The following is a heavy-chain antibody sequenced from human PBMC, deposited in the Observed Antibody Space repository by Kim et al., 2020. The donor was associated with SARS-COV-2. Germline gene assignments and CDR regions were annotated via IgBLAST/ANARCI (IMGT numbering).Heavy chain of an antibody. V-gene: IGHV3-11*01. CDR3: ARENYGDYAFDI. D-gene: IGHD4-17*01. J-gene: IGHJ3*02. Sequence: GGSLRLSCAASGFTFSDYYMTWIRQAPGKGLECISYINSRGGAIYYSDSVRGRFTISRDSADNSLYLQMHSLRAEDTAMYYCARENYGDYAFDIWGQGTMVTVS. CDR1: GFTFSDYY. CDR2: INSRGGAI.